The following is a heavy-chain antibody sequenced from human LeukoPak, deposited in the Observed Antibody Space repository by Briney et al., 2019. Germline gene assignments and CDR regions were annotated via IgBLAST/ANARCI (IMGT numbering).Heavy chain of an antibody. V-gene: IGHV4-59*01. CDR1: GGSISSYY. D-gene: IGHD3-3*01. CDR2: IYYSGST. Sequence: SETLSLTCTVSGGSISSYYWSWIRQPPGKGLEWIGYIYYSGSTNYNPSRKSRVTISVDTSKSQFSLKLSSVTAADTAAYYCASGGSYYDFWSGYHYMDVWGKGTTVTVSS. J-gene: IGHJ6*03. CDR3: ASGGSYYDFWSGYHYMDV.